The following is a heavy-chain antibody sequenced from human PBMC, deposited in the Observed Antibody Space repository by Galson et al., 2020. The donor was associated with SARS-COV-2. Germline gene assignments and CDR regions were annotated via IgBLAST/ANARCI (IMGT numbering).Heavy chain of an antibody. J-gene: IGHJ4*02. CDR1: GFTFDDYA. D-gene: IGHD3-22*01. CDR3: AKDRVYYDSSGYTLND. V-gene: IGHV3-43D*04. CDR2: ISWDGSST. Sequence: GESLKISCAASGFTFDDYAMHWVRQAPGKGLEWVSLISWDGSSTYYADSVKGRFTISRDNSKNSLYLQMNSLRAEDTALYYCAKDRVYYDSSGYTLNDWGQGTLVTVSS.